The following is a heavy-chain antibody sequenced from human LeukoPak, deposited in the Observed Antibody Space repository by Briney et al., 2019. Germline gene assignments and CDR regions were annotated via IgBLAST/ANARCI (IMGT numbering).Heavy chain of an antibody. V-gene: IGHV1-2*02. CDR3: ARGDCSGGSCFPDNWFDS. CDR2: INPNSGGT. CDR1: GYTFTGYY. Sequence: ASVKVSCKASGYTFTGYYMHWVRQAPGQGLEWMGWINPNSGGTNYAQKFQGRVTMTRDTSNSTAYMELSRLRSDDTAVYYCARGDCSGGSCFPDNWFDSWGQGALVTVSS. J-gene: IGHJ5*01. D-gene: IGHD2-15*01.